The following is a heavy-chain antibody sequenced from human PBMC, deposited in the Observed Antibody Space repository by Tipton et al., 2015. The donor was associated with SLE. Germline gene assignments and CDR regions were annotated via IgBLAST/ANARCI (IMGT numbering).Heavy chain of an antibody. Sequence: TLSLTCTVSGGSISSSSYYWGWIRQPPGKRLEWIGSIYYSGSTYYNPSLKSRVTISVDTSENQFSLKLSSVTAADTAVYYCARVKAFYDLWSGFDYWGQGILVSVSS. V-gene: IGHV4-39*07. CDR1: GGSISSSSYY. CDR2: IYYSGST. CDR3: ARVKAFYDLWSGFDY. J-gene: IGHJ4*02. D-gene: IGHD3-3*01.